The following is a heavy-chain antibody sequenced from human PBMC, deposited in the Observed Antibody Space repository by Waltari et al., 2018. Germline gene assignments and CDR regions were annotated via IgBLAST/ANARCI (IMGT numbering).Heavy chain of an antibody. CDR2: IDPGDSDT. Sequence: EVQLVQSGAAVKKPGESLKISCKGSGSSFTTYWIGWVSQMPGKGLEWMGIIDPGDSDTRYSPSFQGQVTISADKSISTAYLQWSSLKASDTAMYYCARPASSSWPFDYWGQGTLVTVSS. CDR3: ARPASSSWPFDY. J-gene: IGHJ4*02. CDR1: GSSFTTYW. D-gene: IGHD6-13*01. V-gene: IGHV5-51*01.